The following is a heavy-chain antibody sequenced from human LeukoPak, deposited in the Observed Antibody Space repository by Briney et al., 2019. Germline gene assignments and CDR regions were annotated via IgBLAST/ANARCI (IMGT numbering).Heavy chain of an antibody. CDR2: ISSSGRTT. V-gene: IGHV3-48*03. Sequence: GGSLRLSCAASGFTFSSYEMNWVRQAPGKGLEWISYISSSGRTTHYADSVKGRFTISRDNVRNSLYLQMNSLRAEDTAVYYCARSFMPLIVVYFDNWGQGTLVSVSS. CDR3: ARSFMPLIVVYFDN. D-gene: IGHD3-22*01. CDR1: GFTFSSYE. J-gene: IGHJ4*02.